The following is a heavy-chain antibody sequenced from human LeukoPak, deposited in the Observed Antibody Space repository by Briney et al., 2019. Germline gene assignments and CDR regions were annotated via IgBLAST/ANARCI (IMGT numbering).Heavy chain of an antibody. J-gene: IGHJ3*02. CDR1: GYTFTSYD. D-gene: IGHD6-19*01. V-gene: IGHV1-8*03. CDR2: MNPKSGNT. CDR3: ARVLTGYSSGWYGLDAFDI. Sequence: ASVKVSCKASGYTFTSYDINWVRQATGQGLEWMGWMNPKSGNTGFAQKFQGRVTFTRDTSASTAYMELSSLRSEDTAVYYCARVLTGYSSGWYGLDAFDIWGQGTMVTVSS.